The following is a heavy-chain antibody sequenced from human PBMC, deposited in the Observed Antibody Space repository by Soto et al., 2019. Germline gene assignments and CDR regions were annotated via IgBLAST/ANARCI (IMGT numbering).Heavy chain of an antibody. D-gene: IGHD3-22*01. Sequence: PGESLKISCKGSGYSFTSYWISWVRQMPGKGLEWMGRIDPSDSYTNYSPSFQGHVTISADKSISTAYLQWSSLKASDTAMYYCSRHSTYDSSGYDWFDPWGQGTLVTVSS. CDR3: SRHSTYDSSGYDWFDP. CDR1: GYSFTSYW. CDR2: IDPSDSYT. V-gene: IGHV5-10-1*01. J-gene: IGHJ5*02.